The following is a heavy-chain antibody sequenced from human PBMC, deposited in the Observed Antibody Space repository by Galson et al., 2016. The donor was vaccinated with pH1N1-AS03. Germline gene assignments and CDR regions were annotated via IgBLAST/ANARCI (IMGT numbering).Heavy chain of an antibody. CDR3: ARALRIEAASLYYFEY. V-gene: IGHV4-59*01. J-gene: IGHJ4*02. CDR2: IYYTGST. Sequence: ATLSLPCTVSGGSISTYDWSWVRQPPGKGPEWIGNIYYTGSTNYNPSLRSRVSISVDTSKNQFSLNMTSVTAADTAVYYCARALRIEAASLYYFEYWGQGTLVTVSS. CDR1: GGSISTYD. D-gene: IGHD6-13*01.